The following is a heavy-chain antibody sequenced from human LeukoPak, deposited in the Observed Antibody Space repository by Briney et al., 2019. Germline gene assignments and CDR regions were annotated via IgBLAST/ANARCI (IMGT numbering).Heavy chain of an antibody. J-gene: IGHJ6*03. V-gene: IGHV3-48*01. D-gene: IGHD1/OR15-1a*01. CDR2: ISSSSGII. CDR3: ARVRRETTRTYYHYYYMDV. CDR1: GFTFSSYS. Sequence: PGGSLTLSCAASGFTFSSYSMNWVRQPPGKGLEWVSYISSSSGIIYYADSVKGRFTISRDNAKNSLYLQMNSLRAEDTAVYYCARVRRETTRTYYHYYYMDVWGKGTTVTVSS.